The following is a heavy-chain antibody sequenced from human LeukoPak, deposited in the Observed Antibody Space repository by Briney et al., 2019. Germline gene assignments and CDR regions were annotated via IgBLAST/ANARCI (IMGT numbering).Heavy chain of an antibody. D-gene: IGHD6-19*01. J-gene: IGHJ3*02. Sequence: PSETLSLTCTVSGGSISSSSYYWGWIRQPPGKGLEWIGSIYYSGSTYYNPSLKRRVTISVDTSKNQFSLKLSSVTAADTAVYYCAQWLMGNDAFDIWGQGTMVTVSS. V-gene: IGHV4-39*01. CDR1: GGSISSSSYY. CDR2: IYYSGST. CDR3: AQWLMGNDAFDI.